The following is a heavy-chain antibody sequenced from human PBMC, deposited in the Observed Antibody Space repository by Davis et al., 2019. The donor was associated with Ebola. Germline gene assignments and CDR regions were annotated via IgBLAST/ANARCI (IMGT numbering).Heavy chain of an antibody. CDR2: ISYDGSNK. V-gene: IGHV3-30*04. CDR1: GFTFSSYA. J-gene: IGHJ6*02. D-gene: IGHD4-17*01. Sequence: GESLKISCAASGFTFSSYAMHWVRQAPGKGLEWVAVISYDGSNKYYADSVKGRFTISRDNSKNTLYLQMNSLRAEDTAVYYCARSDDYGQLYYYYYGMDVWGQGTTVTVSS. CDR3: ARSDDYGQLYYYYYGMDV.